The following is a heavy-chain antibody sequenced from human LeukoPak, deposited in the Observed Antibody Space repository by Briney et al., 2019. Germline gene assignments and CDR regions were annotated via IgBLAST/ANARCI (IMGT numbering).Heavy chain of an antibody. CDR3: ARGLSGSYPDLRWWFDP. CDR2: TYYWSKWYH. V-gene: IGHV6-1*01. CDR1: GDSVSSNSAA. J-gene: IGHJ5*02. D-gene: IGHD1-26*01. Sequence: SGPTLVKPSQTLSLTCAISGDSVSSNSAAWNWIRQSPSRGLEWLGRTYYWSKWYHDYAVSVKSRITINPDTSKNQFSLQLNSVTPEDTAVYYCARGLSGSYPDLRWWFDPWGQGTLVTVSS.